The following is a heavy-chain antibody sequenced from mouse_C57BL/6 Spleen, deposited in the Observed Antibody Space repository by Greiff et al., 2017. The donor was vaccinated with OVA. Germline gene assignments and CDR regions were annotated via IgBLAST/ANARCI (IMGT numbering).Heavy chain of an antibody. CDR3: ARTLRQLRLPNYYAMDY. CDR2: IDPSDSYT. J-gene: IGHJ4*01. V-gene: IGHV1-50*01. D-gene: IGHD3-2*02. CDR1: GYTFTSYW. Sequence: QVQLKQPGAELVKPGASVKLSCKASGYTFTSYWMQWVKQRPGQGLEWIGEIDPSDSYTNYNQQFKGKATLTVDTYSRTAYMQLSSLTSEDSAVYYCARTLRQLRLPNYYAMDYWGQGTSVTVSS.